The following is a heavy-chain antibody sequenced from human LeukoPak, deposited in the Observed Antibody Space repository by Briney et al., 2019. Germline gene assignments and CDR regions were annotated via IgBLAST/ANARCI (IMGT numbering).Heavy chain of an antibody. Sequence: GGSLRLSCAASGFTISNYAVSWVRQAPGKGLEWVSTISGGGGSTYYADSVKGRFTISRDNAKNTLYLQLNSLRVEDTAVYYCVRDRAESNWNYHPLFDYWGQGTLVTVSS. D-gene: IGHD1-7*01. CDR1: GFTISNYA. CDR3: VRDRAESNWNYHPLFDY. J-gene: IGHJ4*02. CDR2: ISGGGGST. V-gene: IGHV3-23*01.